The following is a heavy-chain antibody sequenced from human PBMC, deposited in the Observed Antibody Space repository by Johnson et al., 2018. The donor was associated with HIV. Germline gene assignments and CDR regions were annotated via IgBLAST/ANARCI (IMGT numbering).Heavy chain of an antibody. CDR2: ISPNGSNK. V-gene: IGHV3-23*04. D-gene: IGHD6-19*01. CDR1: GFTFDGYA. CDR3: VKDTAGGAEGSGWFNRGTFDM. J-gene: IGHJ3*02. Sequence: EVQLVESGGGVVRPGGSLRLSCAASGFTFDGYAMRWVRQAPGKGLEWVAGISPNGSNKYYADSVKGRFTISRDNSKNTLYLRMNSLRAEDTAVYYCVKDTAGGAEGSGWFNRGTFDMWGQGTLLTVSS.